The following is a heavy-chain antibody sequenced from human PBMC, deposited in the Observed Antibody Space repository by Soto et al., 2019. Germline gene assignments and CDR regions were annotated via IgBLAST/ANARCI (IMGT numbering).Heavy chain of an antibody. Sequence: PSETLSLTCTVSGGSTTSDYWILIRQPPGKGLEWLGYIFHSLGAKYNPSLGSRGTISLDTSKNQLSLSLRSVTAADTAIYFCVRDLNGSGDYWGQGTLVTVSS. CDR1: GGSTTSDY. CDR3: VRDLNGSGDY. CDR2: IFHSLGA. J-gene: IGHJ4*02. D-gene: IGHD3-10*01. V-gene: IGHV4-59*01.